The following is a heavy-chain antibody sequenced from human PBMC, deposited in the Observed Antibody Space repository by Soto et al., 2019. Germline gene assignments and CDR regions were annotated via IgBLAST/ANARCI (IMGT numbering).Heavy chain of an antibody. D-gene: IGHD2-2*01. CDR2: IYYSGST. J-gene: IGHJ5*02. V-gene: IGHV4-59*01. CDR3: ARDKVPAALLEWFDP. Sequence: SETLSLTCTVSGGSISSYYWSWIRQPPGKGLEWIGYIYYSGSTNYNPSLKSRVTISVDTSKNQFSLKLSSVTAADTAVYYCARDKVPAALLEWFDPWGQGTLVTVSS. CDR1: GGSISSYY.